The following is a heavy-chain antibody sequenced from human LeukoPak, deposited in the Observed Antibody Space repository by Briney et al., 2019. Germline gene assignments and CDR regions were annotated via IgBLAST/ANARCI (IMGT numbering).Heavy chain of an antibody. D-gene: IGHD1-26*01. CDR3: ARVPHSGSYPHDYYFDY. CDR2: ISAYNGNT. CDR1: GYTFTSYG. Sequence: ASVKVSCKASGYTFTSYGISWVRQAPGQGLEWVGWISAYNGNTNYAQKLQGRVTMTTDTSTSTAYMELRSLRSDDTAVYYCARVPHSGSYPHDYYFDYWGQGTLVTVSS. J-gene: IGHJ4*02. V-gene: IGHV1-18*01.